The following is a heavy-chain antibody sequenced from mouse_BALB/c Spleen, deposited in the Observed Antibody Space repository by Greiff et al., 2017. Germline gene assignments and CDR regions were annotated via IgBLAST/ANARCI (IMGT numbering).Heavy chain of an antibody. V-gene: IGHV5-17*02. D-gene: IGHD2-1*01. CDR2: ISSGSSTI. CDR1: GFTFSSFG. Sequence: EVQLVESGGGLVQPGGSRKLSCAASGFTFSSFGMHWVRQAPEKGLEWVAYISSGSSTIYYADTVKGRFTISRDNPKNTLFLQMTSLRSEDTAMYYCARDHYGNPFAYWGQGTLVTVSA. CDR3: ARDHYGNPFAY. J-gene: IGHJ3*01.